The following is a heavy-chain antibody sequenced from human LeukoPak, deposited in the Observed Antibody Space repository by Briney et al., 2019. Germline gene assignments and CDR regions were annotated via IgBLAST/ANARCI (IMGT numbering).Heavy chain of an antibody. D-gene: IGHD3-22*01. CDR1: GDSITSYY. CDR3: ARGGHYDSSGLDY. Sequence: SETLSLTCTVSGDSITSYYWSWIRQPAGKGLEWIGRIYSSGSTNYNPSLKSRVNMSVDTSKNKFSLKLSSVTAADTAVYYCARGGHYDSSGLDYWGQGTLVTVSS. J-gene: IGHJ4*02. V-gene: IGHV4-4*07. CDR2: IYSSGST.